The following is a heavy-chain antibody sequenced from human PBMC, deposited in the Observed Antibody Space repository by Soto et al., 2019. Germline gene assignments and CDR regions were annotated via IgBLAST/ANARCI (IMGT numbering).Heavy chain of an antibody. CDR3: ATEGARDYDISPGLPFDP. CDR2: IIPILGIA. D-gene: IGHD3-9*01. Sequence: QVQLVQSGAEVKKPGSSVKVSCKASGGTFSSYTISWVRQAPGQGLEWMGRIIPILGIANYAPKFQGRVTNTADKAATTGYMERGSLRADDTAVYYWATEGARDYDISPGLPFDPWGQGALVTVSS. CDR1: GGTFSSYT. J-gene: IGHJ5*02. V-gene: IGHV1-69*08.